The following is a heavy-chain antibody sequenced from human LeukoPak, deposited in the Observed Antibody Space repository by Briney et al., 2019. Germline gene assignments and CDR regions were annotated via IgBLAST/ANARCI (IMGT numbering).Heavy chain of an antibody. CDR3: ARDRERGSKITIFGVVTQGPFDY. Sequence: PGGSLRLSCAASGFTCNNYRMSWIRQAPGKGLEWVSYISSSGSTIYYADSVKGRFTISRDNAKNSLYLQMNSLRAEDTAVYYCARDRERGSKITIFGVVTQGPFDYWGQGTLVTVSS. D-gene: IGHD3-3*01. CDR2: ISSSGSTI. CDR1: GFTCNNYR. J-gene: IGHJ4*02. V-gene: IGHV3-11*01.